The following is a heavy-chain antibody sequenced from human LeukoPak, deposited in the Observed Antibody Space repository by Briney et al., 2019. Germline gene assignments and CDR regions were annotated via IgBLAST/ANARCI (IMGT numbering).Heavy chain of an antibody. CDR2: IIPIFGTA. CDR3: ARADLYSYGYGY. Sequence: SVKVSCKASGGTFSSYAIGWVRQAPGQGLEWMGGIIPIFGTANYAQKFQGRVTITADKSTSTAYMELSSLRSEDTAVYYCARADLYSYGYGYWGQGTLVTVSS. V-gene: IGHV1-69*06. J-gene: IGHJ4*02. D-gene: IGHD5-18*01. CDR1: GGTFSSYA.